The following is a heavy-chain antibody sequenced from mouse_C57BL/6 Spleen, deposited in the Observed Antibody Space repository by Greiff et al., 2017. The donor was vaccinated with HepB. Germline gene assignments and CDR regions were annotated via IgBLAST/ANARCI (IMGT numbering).Heavy chain of an antibody. CDR1: GYTFTDYY. V-gene: IGHV1-26*01. CDR3: ARSPDYYGSRGDY. Sequence: EVQLQQSGPELVKSGASVKISCKASGYTFTDYYMNWVKQSHGQSLEWIGDINPNNGGTSYNQKFKGKATLTVDKSSSTAYMELRSLTSEDSAVYYCARSPDYYGSRGDYWRQRTTLTVSS. J-gene: IGHJ2*01. D-gene: IGHD1-1*01. CDR2: INPNNGGT.